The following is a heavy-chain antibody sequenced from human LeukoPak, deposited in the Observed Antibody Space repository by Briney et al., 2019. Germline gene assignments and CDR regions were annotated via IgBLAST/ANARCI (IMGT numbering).Heavy chain of an antibody. CDR1: GDSISSGDYS. J-gene: IGHJ5*02. CDR3: ARELWFVNAPGSWLDL. V-gene: IGHV4-30-2*01. CDR2: IFHSGNS. D-gene: IGHD3-10*01. Sequence: SETLSLTCAVSGDSISSGDYSWSWLRQPSGKGLEWIGYIFHSGNSYYNPSLKSRVTISVDKSKNQFSLRLTSVTAADTAVYYCARELWFVNAPGSWLDLWGQGALVTVSS.